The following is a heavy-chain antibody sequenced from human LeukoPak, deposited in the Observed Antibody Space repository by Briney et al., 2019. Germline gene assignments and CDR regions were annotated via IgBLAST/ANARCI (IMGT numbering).Heavy chain of an antibody. CDR2: INPNSGGT. D-gene: IGHD6-13*01. CDR3: ARVSYSSSWYSCDY. Sequence: ASVKVSCKASGYTFTGYYMHWVRQAPGQGLEWMGWINPNSGGTNYAQKFQGRVTMTRDTSISTAYMELSSLRSEDTAVYYCARVSYSSSWYSCDYWGQGTLVTVSS. J-gene: IGHJ4*02. V-gene: IGHV1-2*02. CDR1: GYTFTGYY.